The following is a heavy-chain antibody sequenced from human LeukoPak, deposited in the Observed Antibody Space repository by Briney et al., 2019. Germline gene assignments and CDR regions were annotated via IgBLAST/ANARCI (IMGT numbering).Heavy chain of an antibody. Sequence: GGSLRLSCAASGFTVSSNYMSWVRQAPGKGLEWVSVIYSGGSTYYADSVKGRFTISRDNSKNTLCLQMNSLRAEDTAVYYCARDGVSGSWYGVHFDYWGQGTLVTVSS. V-gene: IGHV3-66*01. CDR1: GFTVSSNY. CDR2: IYSGGST. CDR3: ARDGVSGSWYGVHFDY. D-gene: IGHD6-13*01. J-gene: IGHJ4*02.